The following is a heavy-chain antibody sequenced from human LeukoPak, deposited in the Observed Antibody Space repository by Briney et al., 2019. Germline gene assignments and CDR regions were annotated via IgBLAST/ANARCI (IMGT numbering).Heavy chain of an antibody. Sequence: SSETLSLTCTVSGGSISSYYWSWIRQPAGKGLEWIGRIYTSGSTNYNPSLKSRVTMSVDTSKNQFSLKLSSVTAADTAVYYCARDSGGGRLRFFEWLGLAFDIWGQGTMVTVSS. CDR1: GGSISSYY. CDR2: IYTSGST. D-gene: IGHD3-3*01. J-gene: IGHJ3*02. V-gene: IGHV4-4*07. CDR3: ARDSGGGRLRFFEWLGLAFDI.